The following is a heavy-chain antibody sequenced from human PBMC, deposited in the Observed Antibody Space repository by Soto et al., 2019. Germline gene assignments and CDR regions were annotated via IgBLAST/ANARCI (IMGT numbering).Heavy chain of an antibody. Sequence: VGSLRLSCAASGFTFSSYWMHWVRQAPGKGLVWVSRINSDGSSTSYADSVKGRFTISRDNAKNTLYLQMNSLRAEDTAVYYCARVSWTYSSGWPPRKPPDYWGQGTLVTVSS. D-gene: IGHD6-19*01. CDR1: GFTFSSYW. V-gene: IGHV3-74*01. J-gene: IGHJ4*02. CDR3: ARVSWTYSSGWPPRKPPDY. CDR2: INSDGSST.